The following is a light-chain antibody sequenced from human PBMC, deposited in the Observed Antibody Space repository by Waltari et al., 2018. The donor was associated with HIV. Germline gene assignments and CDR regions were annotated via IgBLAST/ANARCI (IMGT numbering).Light chain of an antibody. J-gene: IGLJ3*02. V-gene: IGLV1-47*01. CDR3: AVWDGSLSAWL. CDR1: SSNIGNNF. CDR2: RNN. Sequence: QSVLTQSPSPSASPGQRVTISCSGTSSNIGNNFVSWYQRLSGTAPKLLIFRNNQRPSGVPDRFSGSKSDTSASLVISVLRSEDEAEYFCAVWDGSLSAWLFGGGTKVAVL.